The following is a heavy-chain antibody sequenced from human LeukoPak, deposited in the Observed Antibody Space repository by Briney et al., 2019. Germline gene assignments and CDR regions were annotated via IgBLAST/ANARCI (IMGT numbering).Heavy chain of an antibody. Sequence: GASVKVSCKASGYTFTSYDINWVRQATGQGLEWMGWMNPNSGNTGYAQKFQGRVTMTRDTSISTAYMELSRLRSDDTAVYYCARDLRYSGSYVEDYWGQGTLVTVSS. J-gene: IGHJ4*02. CDR3: ARDLRYSGSYVEDY. CDR2: MNPNSGNT. V-gene: IGHV1-8*01. D-gene: IGHD1-26*01. CDR1: GYTFTSYD.